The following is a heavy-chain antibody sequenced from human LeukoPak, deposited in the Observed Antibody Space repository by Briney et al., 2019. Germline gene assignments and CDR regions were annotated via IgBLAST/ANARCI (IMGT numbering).Heavy chain of an antibody. D-gene: IGHD1-26*01. CDR1: VYTFTSYD. Sequence: ASVKVSCKASVYTFTSYDINWVRQATGQGLEWMGWMNPNSGNTGYAQKFQGRVTMTRNTSISTAYMELSSLRSEDTAVYYCARGRVGAHPFYYYYMDVWGKGTTVTISS. CDR3: ARGRVGAHPFYYYYMDV. J-gene: IGHJ6*03. V-gene: IGHV1-8*01. CDR2: MNPNSGNT.